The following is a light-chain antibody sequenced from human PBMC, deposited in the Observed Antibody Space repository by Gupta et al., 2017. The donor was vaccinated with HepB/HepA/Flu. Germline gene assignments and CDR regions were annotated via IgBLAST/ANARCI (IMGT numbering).Light chain of an antibody. J-gene: IGLJ1*01. CDR2: GNS. CDR1: SSNIGAGYD. Sequence: QSVLTQRPSVSGAPGQRVTIPCTGSSSNIGAGYDVHWYQQLPGTAPKLLISGNSNRPSGVPDRFSGSKSGTSASLAITGLQAEDEADYCCQSYDSSLSGYVFGTGTKVTVL. V-gene: IGLV1-40*01. CDR3: QSYDSSLSGYV.